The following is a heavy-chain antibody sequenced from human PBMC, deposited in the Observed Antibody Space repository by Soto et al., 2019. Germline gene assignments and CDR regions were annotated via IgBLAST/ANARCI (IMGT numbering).Heavy chain of an antibody. D-gene: IGHD3-16*02. V-gene: IGHV3-21*01. CDR2: ISSSSTYI. Sequence: EVQLVESGGGLVKPGGSLRLSCAASGFTFSYYNMNWVRQAPGKGLEWVSSISSSSTYIYYADSVKGRFTISRDNAKNSLYLQMNSRRAEDTAVYYCAREYDYVWGSYRYIDYWGQGTLVTVSS. J-gene: IGHJ4*02. CDR3: AREYDYVWGSYRYIDY. CDR1: GFTFSYYN.